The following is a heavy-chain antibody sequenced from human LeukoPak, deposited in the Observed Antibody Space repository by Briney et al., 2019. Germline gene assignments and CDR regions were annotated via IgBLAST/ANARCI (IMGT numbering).Heavy chain of an antibody. D-gene: IGHD3-22*01. CDR1: GGSISSYY. Sequence: SETLSLTCTVSGGSISSYYWSWIRQPPGKGLEWIGYIYYSGSANYNPSLKSRVTISVDTSKNQFSLKLSSVTAADTAVYYCASYSSGYYYRWFDPWGQGTLVTVSS. V-gene: IGHV4-59*01. CDR2: IYYSGSA. J-gene: IGHJ5*02. CDR3: ASYSSGYYYRWFDP.